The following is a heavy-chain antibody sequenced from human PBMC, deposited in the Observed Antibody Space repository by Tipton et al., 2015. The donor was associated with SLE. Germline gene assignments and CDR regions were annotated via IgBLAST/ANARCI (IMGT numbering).Heavy chain of an antibody. Sequence: QLGQSGAEGKKPGASVKVSCKASGYTFTSYGISWVRQAPGQGLEWMGWISAYNGNTNYAQKLQGRVTMTTDTSTSTAYMELRSLRSDDTAVYYCASTRGGEAAAAFDYWGQGTLVTVSS. CDR3: ASTRGGEAAAAFDY. V-gene: IGHV1-18*01. CDR1: GYTFTSYG. CDR2: ISAYNGNT. D-gene: IGHD6-13*01. J-gene: IGHJ4*02.